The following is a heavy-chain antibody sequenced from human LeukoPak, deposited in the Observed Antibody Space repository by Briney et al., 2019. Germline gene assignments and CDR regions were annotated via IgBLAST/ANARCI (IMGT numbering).Heavy chain of an antibody. CDR1: GYTFRNYG. V-gene: IGHV1-18*01. D-gene: IGHD3-10*01. CDR2: ISVYNGNT. J-gene: IGHJ4*02. CDR3: ARRGAIGEGGDY. Sequence: VASVKVSCKASGYTFRNYGITWVRQAPGQGLEWMGWISVYNGNTDYAPKLQGRVTMTTDTSTSTAYMELRSLTSDDTAIYFCARRGAIGEGGDYWSQGTLVTVSS.